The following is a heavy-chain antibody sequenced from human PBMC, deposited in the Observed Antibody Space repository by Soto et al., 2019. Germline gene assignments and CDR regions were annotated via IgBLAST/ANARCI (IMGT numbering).Heavy chain of an antibody. CDR3: ARDQYSSGWYVHSYYFDY. J-gene: IGHJ4*02. CDR2: IWYDGSNK. Sequence: QVQLVESGGGVVQPGRSLRLSCAASGFTFSSYGMHWVRQAPGKGLEWVAVIWYDGSNKYYADSVKGRFTISRDNSKNTLYLQMNSPRAEDTAVYYCARDQYSSGWYVHSYYFDYWGQGTLVTVSS. V-gene: IGHV3-33*01. D-gene: IGHD6-19*01. CDR1: GFTFSSYG.